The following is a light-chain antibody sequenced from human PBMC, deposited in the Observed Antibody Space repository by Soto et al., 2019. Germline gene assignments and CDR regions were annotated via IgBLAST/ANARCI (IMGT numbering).Light chain of an antibody. CDR2: DVS. J-gene: IGLJ2*01. V-gene: IGLV2-14*01. CDR3: SSHTGSTVV. CDR1: SSDIGGYNY. Sequence: QSALTQPPSASGSPGQSVTISCTGTSSDIGGYNYVSWYQQHPGKAPKLMIYDVSNRPSGVSNRFSGSKSGNTASLTISGLQAEDEADYYCSSHTGSTVVFGGGTKVTVL.